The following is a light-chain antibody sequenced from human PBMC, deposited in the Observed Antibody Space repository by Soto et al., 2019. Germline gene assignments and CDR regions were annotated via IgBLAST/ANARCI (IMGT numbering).Light chain of an antibody. Sequence: QYALTQPPSASGSPGQSVTISCTGTSGDVGGHDWVSWYQLHPGKAPKLIIYEVTQRPSGVPDRFSGSKSGNTASLTISGLQAEDEAEYYCCSYAGITAVFGSGTKLTVL. CDR2: EVT. CDR3: CSYAGITAV. CDR1: SGDVGGHDW. V-gene: IGLV2-8*01. J-gene: IGLJ1*01.